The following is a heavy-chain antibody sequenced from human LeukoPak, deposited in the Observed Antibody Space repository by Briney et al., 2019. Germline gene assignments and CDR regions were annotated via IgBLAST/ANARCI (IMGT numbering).Heavy chain of an antibody. D-gene: IGHD3-22*01. V-gene: IGHV1-69*04. Sequence: ASVKVSCKASGGTFSSYAISWVRQAPGQGLEWMGRIIPILGIANYAQKFQGRVTITADKSTSTAYMELSSLRSEDTAVYYCARPSPYYYDSSGYSLEAFDIWGQGTMVTVSS. CDR3: ARPSPYYYDSSGYSLEAFDI. J-gene: IGHJ3*02. CDR2: IIPILGIA. CDR1: GGTFSSYA.